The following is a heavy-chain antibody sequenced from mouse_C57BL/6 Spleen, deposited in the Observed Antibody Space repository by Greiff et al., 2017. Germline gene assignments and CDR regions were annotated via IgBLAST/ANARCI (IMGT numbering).Heavy chain of an antibody. CDR3: ARDQSFDY. CDR2: ISDGGSYT. D-gene: IGHD6-2*01. J-gene: IGHJ2*01. CDR1: GFTFSSYA. Sequence: EVNVVESGGGLVKPGGSLKLSCAASGFTFSSYAMSWVRQTPEKRLEWVATISDGGSYTYYPDNVKGRFTFSRDNAKNNLYLQMSHLKSEDTAMYYCARDQSFDYWGQGTTLTVSS. V-gene: IGHV5-4*01.